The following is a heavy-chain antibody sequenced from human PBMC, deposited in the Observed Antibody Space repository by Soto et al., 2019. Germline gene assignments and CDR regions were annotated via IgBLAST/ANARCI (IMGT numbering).Heavy chain of an antibody. Sequence: QMQLVQSGPEVKKPGTSVKVSCKASGFTFSRSAMQWVRQARGQRLEWIGWIVVGSGNTNYAQKFQERVTITRDMPKSTAYMELTSLRSGDPAVYYCAAGSARILSSAPWGQGPLVTVSS. CDR3: AAGSARILSSAP. J-gene: IGHJ5*02. V-gene: IGHV1-58*02. CDR2: IVVGSGNT. CDR1: GFTFSRSA. D-gene: IGHD2-15*01.